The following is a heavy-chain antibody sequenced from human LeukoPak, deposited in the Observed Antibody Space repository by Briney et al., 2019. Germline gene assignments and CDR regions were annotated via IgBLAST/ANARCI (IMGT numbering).Heavy chain of an antibody. Sequence: ASVKVSCKASGYTFTSYAMHWVRQAPGQRLEWMGWINAGNGNTKYSQKFQGRVTITRDTSASTAYMELSSLRSEDTAVYYCARDYWSMVRGVSGWFDPGAREPWSPSPQ. CDR3: ARDYWSMVRGVSGWFDP. CDR2: INAGNGNT. J-gene: IGHJ5*02. D-gene: IGHD3-10*01. CDR1: GYTFTSYA. V-gene: IGHV1-3*01.